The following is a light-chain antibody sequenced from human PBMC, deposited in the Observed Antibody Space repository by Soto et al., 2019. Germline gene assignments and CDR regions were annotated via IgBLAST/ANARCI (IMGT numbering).Light chain of an antibody. CDR3: QQYGTSPRFT. Sequence: EIVLTQSPGTMSLSPGERATLSCRAMQSISSTYLAWYQQKPGQAHRLLIYAASSRATGITDRFSGSGSGTDVTLTISRLEPEDFAVYYCQQYGTSPRFTFGPGTKVDIK. V-gene: IGKV3-20*01. CDR1: QSISSTY. CDR2: AAS. J-gene: IGKJ3*01.